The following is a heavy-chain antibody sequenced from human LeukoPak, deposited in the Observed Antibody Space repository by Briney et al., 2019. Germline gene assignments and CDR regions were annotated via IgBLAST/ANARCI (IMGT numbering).Heavy chain of an antibody. D-gene: IGHD4-17*01. J-gene: IGHJ4*02. Sequence: PSETLSLTCTVSGGSISSGSYYGSWIRQPAGKGLEWIGRIYTSGSTNYNPSLKSRVTISVDTSKNQFSLKLSSVTAADTAVYYCARDTVYWGQGTLVTVSS. CDR3: ARDTVY. CDR1: GGSISSGSYY. V-gene: IGHV4-61*02. CDR2: IYTSGST.